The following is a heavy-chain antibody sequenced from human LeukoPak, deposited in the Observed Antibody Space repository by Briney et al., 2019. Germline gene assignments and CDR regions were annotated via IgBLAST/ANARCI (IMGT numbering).Heavy chain of an antibody. CDR3: TTNHRYCSSTSCDYFDN. V-gene: IGHV3-15*01. D-gene: IGHD2-2*01. CDR1: GFTFNNAW. J-gene: IGHJ4*02. Sequence: PGGSLTLSCAASGFTFNNAWMSWVRQGPGKGLEWVGRIKSETDGGTTDYAAPVKGRFIISRDDSKKTLYLQMNSLKTEDTAVYYCTTNHRYCSSTSCDYFDNWGQGTLVTVSS. CDR2: IKSETDGGTT.